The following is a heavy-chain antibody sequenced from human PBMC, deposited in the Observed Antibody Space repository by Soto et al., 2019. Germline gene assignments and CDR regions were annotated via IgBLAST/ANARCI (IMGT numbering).Heavy chain of an antibody. V-gene: IGHV3-21*01. D-gene: IGHD6-13*01. CDR1: GFTFSSYS. J-gene: IGHJ4*02. CDR3: AREGIAAALDY. Sequence: EVQLVESGGGLVKPGGSLRLSCAASGFTFSSYSMNWVRQAPGKGLEWVSSISSSSSYIYYADSVKGRFTISRDNAKTSLYLQVNSLRAEATAVYYCAREGIAAALDYWGQGTLVTVSS. CDR2: ISSSSSYI.